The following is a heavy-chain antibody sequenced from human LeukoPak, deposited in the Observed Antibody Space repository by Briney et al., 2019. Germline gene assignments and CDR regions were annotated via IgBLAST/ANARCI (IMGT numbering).Heavy chain of an antibody. J-gene: IGHJ4*02. CDR3: ARDRTSGSYGSFDY. CDR2: ISYDGTNK. CDR1: GFPFGDEA. V-gene: IGHV3-30-3*01. Sequence: GGSLRLSCSASGFPFGDEAMSWVRQAPGKGLEWVAVISYDGTNKYYADSVEGRFTISRDNSKNTLFLQMNSLRAEDTAVYYCARDRTSGSYGSFDYWGQGTLVTVSS. D-gene: IGHD1-26*01.